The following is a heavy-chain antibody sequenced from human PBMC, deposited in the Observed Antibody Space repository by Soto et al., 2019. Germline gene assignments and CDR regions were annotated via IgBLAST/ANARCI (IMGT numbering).Heavy chain of an antibody. CDR1: GFTLSDHY. D-gene: IGHD6-19*01. CDR3: IHGSGWYDY. CDR2: SRDKPQGYST. V-gene: IGHV3-72*01. J-gene: IGHJ4*02. Sequence: EVQLVESGGGLVQPGGSLRLSCAGSGFTLSDHYIDWVRQAPGKGLEWVGRSRDKPQGYSTAYAASVKGRFTTSRDDSKNTLYLQLNSLKNEDTAVYYCIHGSGWYDYWGQGTLVTVSS.